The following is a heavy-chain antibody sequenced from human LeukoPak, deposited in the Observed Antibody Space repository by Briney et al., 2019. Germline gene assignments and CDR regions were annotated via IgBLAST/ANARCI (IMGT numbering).Heavy chain of an antibody. CDR1: GASISSTNW. CDR3: ARTGPANIVLMVYAAFDI. Sequence: PSGTLSLTCAISGASISSTNWWIWVRQPPGKGLEWIGEMHHSGRTYYNPSLKSRVTISVDTSKNQFSLKLSSVTAADTAVYYCARTGPANIVLMVYAAFDIWGQGTMVTVSS. D-gene: IGHD2-8*01. J-gene: IGHJ3*02. V-gene: IGHV4-4*02. CDR2: MHHSGRT.